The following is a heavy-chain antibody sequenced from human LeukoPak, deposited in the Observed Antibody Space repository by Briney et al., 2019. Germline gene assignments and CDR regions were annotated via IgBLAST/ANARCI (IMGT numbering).Heavy chain of an antibody. CDR3: AKAVTSDYHSLYYNYHMDV. J-gene: IGHJ6*03. CDR1: GFTFRSYA. Sequence: PGGSLRLSCAASGFTFRSYAMHWVRQAPGKGLEWVAVISYDGSNKYFGDSVKGRFTISRDNSKNTLYLQMDSLRAEDTAIYYCAKAVTSDYHSLYYNYHMDVWGKGTTVTVSS. V-gene: IGHV3-30*18. D-gene: IGHD3-10*01. CDR2: ISYDGSNK.